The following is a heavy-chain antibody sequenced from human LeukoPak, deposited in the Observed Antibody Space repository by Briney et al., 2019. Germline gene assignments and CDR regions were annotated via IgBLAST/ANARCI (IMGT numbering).Heavy chain of an antibody. Sequence: PSETLSLTCSVSGGSIIGYYWSWVRQAPGKGLEWVSAISGSGGSTYYADSVKGRFTISRDNSKNTLYLQMNSLRAEDTAVYYCAKAGRITIFEATGWFDPWGQGTLVTVSS. D-gene: IGHD3-3*01. CDR3: AKAGRITIFEATGWFDP. CDR2: ISGSGGST. J-gene: IGHJ5*02. V-gene: IGHV3-23*01. CDR1: GGSIIGYY.